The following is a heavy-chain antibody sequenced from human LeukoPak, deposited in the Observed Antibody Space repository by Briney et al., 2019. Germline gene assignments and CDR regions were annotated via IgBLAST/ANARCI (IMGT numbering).Heavy chain of an antibody. CDR1: GYTFTNFD. CDR2: MNPNSGST. V-gene: IGHV1-8*01. CDR3: ARAILGMIIRAFDP. J-gene: IGHJ5*02. Sequence: ASVKVSCKASGYTFTNFDINWVRQASGQGLEWVGWMNPNSGSTGYAQKFQGRVTMTRNTSIGTAYMGLCSLRSDDTAVYYCARAILGMIIRAFDPWGQGTLVSVSS. D-gene: IGHD3-3*01.